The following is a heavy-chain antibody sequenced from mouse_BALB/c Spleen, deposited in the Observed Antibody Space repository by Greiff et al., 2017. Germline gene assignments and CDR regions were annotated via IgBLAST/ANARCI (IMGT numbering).Heavy chain of an antibody. CDR2: IFPGSGNT. CDR1: GYSFTSYY. J-gene: IGHJ2*01. D-gene: IGHD1-1*01. Sequence: VQLQQSGPELVKPGASVKISCKASGYSFTSYYIHWVKQRPGQGLEWIGWIFPGSGNTKYNEKFKGKATLTADTSSSTAYMQLSSLTSEDSAVYFCARCDYGSSPFDYWGQGTTLTVSS. CDR3: ARCDYGSSPFDY. V-gene: IGHV1-66*01.